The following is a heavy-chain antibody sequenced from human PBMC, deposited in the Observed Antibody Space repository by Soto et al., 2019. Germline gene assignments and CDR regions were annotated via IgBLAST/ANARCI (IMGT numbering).Heavy chain of an antibody. CDR1: GFSFSSYA. J-gene: IGHJ1*01. D-gene: IGHD6-19*01. CDR2: ISGSGTGT. Sequence: EVQLLESGGGLVQPGGSLRLSCAASGFSFSSYAMSWVRQAPGKGLEWVSTISGSGTGTYYADSVKGRFTISRDNSKNTLYLQMISLRAEDTAVYYWAKDADQWLLYFHHWGQGTLVTVSS. CDR3: AKDADQWLLYFHH. V-gene: IGHV3-23*01.